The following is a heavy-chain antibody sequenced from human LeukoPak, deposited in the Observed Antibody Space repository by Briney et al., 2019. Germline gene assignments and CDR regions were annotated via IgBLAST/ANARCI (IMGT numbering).Heavy chain of an antibody. Sequence: GGSLRLSCAASGFTFSDYTMNWVRQAPGKGLEWVSYIGGSETTIFYADSVKGRFTISRDNAKNALYLQMNSLRAEYTAIYYCAREERLRYWGQGALVIVSS. D-gene: IGHD5-24*01. J-gene: IGHJ4*02. CDR1: GFTFSDYT. V-gene: IGHV3-48*01. CDR3: AREERLRY. CDR2: IGGSETTI.